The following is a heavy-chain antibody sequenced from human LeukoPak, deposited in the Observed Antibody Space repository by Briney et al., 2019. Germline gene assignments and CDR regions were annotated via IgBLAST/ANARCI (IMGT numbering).Heavy chain of an antibody. CDR2: IYYSGST. Sequence: SETLSLTCTVSGGSISSHYWSWIRQPPGKGLEWVGYIYYSGSTDYNPSLKNRVTISVDTSKNQISLKLSSVTAADTAVYYCARHPTRRGCGWYFFDYWGQGTLVTVSS. D-gene: IGHD6-19*01. CDR1: GGSISSHY. CDR3: ARHPTRRGCGWYFFDY. V-gene: IGHV4-59*08. J-gene: IGHJ4*02.